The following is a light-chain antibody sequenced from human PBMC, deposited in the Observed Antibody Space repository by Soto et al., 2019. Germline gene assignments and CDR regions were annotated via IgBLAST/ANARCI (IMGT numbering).Light chain of an antibody. V-gene: IGLV1-36*01. CDR2: YDD. Sequence: QSVLTQPPSVSEAPRQRATISCSGSSSNIGNNAVNWYQQLPGKAPKLLIYYDDLLPSGVSDRFSGSKSGTSASLAISGLQSEDEADYYCAAWDDSLNGYVIGTGTKVTVL. J-gene: IGLJ1*01. CDR3: AAWDDSLNGYV. CDR1: SSNIGNNA.